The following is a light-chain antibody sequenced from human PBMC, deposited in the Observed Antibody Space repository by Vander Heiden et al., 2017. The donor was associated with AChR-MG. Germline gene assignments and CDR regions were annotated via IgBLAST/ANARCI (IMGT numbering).Light chain of an antibody. CDR2: NNS. CDR1: NIGGKR. V-gene: IGLV3-21*02. CDR3: QVWDSSSDSVV. Sequence: SYVLTQPPSVSVAPGQTARMTCGANNIGGKRVHWYQQKPGLAPVLVVYNNSDRPSGIPERISGSNSGNTATLTIRPVEAGDEADYYCQVWDSSSDSVVFGGGTKLTVL. J-gene: IGLJ2*01.